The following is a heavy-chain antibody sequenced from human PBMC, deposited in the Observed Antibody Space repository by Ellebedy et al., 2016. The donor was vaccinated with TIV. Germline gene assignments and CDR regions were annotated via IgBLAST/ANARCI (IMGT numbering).Heavy chain of an antibody. CDR2: ISWNSGSI. V-gene: IGHV3-9*01. Sequence: SLKISCAASGFTFDDYAMHWVRQAQGKGLEWVSGISWNSGSIGYADYVKGRFTISRDNAKNSLYLQMNSLRAEDTALYYCAKGRNYDILTGYYTPLDYWGQGTLVTVSS. CDR3: AKGRNYDILTGYYTPLDY. CDR1: GFTFDDYA. J-gene: IGHJ4*02. D-gene: IGHD3-9*01.